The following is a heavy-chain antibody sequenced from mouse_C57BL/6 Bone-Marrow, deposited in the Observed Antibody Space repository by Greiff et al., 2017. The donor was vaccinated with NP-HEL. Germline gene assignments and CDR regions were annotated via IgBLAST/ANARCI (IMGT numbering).Heavy chain of an antibody. Sequence: DVKLVESGGGLVQPKGSLKLSCAASGFSFNTYAMNWVRQAPGKGLEWVARIRSKSNNYATYYADSVKDRFTISRDDSESMLYLQMNNLKTEDTAMYYCVRHDCYAMDYWGQGTSVTVSS. D-gene: IGHD2-4*01. CDR1: GFSFNTYA. J-gene: IGHJ4*01. CDR3: VRHDCYAMDY. CDR2: IRSKSNNYAT. V-gene: IGHV10-1*01.